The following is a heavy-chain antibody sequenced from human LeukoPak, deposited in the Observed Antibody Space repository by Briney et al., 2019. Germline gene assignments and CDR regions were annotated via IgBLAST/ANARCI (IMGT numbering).Heavy chain of an antibody. J-gene: IGHJ6*04. CDR3: ARDAEGPLDV. D-gene: IGHD1-14*01. CDR1: GFTFSNYW. CDR2: INTDGSST. Sequence: PGGSLRLSCAASGFTFSNYWMHWVRQAPGKGLVWVSRINTDGSSTSYVDSVKGRFTISRDNSKNTLHLQMGSLRTEDMGVYYCARDAEGPLDVWGEGTTVTISS. V-gene: IGHV3-74*01.